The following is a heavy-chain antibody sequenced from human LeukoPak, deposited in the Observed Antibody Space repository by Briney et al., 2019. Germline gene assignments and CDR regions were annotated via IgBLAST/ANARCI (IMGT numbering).Heavy chain of an antibody. CDR2: IYTGGST. D-gene: IGHD5-24*01. CDR1: GGSISSGSYY. Sequence: SETLSLTCTVSGGSISSGSYYWSWIRQPAGKGLEWIGRIYTGGSTNYNPSLKSRVTISVDTSKNQFSLKLSSVTAADTAVYYCARGDDWFDPWGQGTLVTVSS. V-gene: IGHV4-61*02. CDR3: ARGDDWFDP. J-gene: IGHJ5*02.